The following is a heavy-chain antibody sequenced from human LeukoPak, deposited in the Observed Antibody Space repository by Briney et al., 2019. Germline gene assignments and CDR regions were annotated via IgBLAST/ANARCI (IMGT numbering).Heavy chain of an antibody. CDR1: GFTFSSYT. Sequence: GGSLRLSCAASGFTFSSYTMHWVRQAPGKGLEWVAFVSYDGTNKNYADSVKGRFTISRDNSKNTLYLQVNTLRADDTATYYCAKPVSGGLAVTADWFHPWGQGTLVVVSS. D-gene: IGHD6-19*01. J-gene: IGHJ5*01. CDR2: VSYDGTNK. CDR3: AKPVSGGLAVTADWFHP. V-gene: IGHV3-30-3*02.